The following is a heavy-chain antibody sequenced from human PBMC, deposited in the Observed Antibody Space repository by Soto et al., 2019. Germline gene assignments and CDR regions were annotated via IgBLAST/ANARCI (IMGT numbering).Heavy chain of an antibody. Sequence: QVQLVQSGAEVKKPGASVKVSCKASGYTFTSYGISWVRQAPGQGLEWMGWISAYNGNTNYAQKLQGRVTMTTDTSTSTAYMELRSLRSDATAVYYCARMTMVRGVIITGGPGDYWGQGTLVTVSS. CDR1: GYTFTSYG. CDR3: ARMTMVRGVIITGGPGDY. V-gene: IGHV1-18*01. J-gene: IGHJ4*02. D-gene: IGHD3-10*01. CDR2: ISAYNGNT.